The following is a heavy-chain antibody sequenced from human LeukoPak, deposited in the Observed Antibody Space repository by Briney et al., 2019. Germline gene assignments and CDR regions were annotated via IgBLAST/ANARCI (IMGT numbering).Heavy chain of an antibody. CDR2: ISGSGGST. Sequence: PGGSLRPSCAASGFTFSSYAMSWVRQAPGKGLEWVSAISGSGGSTYYADSVKGRFTISRDNSKNTLYLQMNSLRAEDTAVYYCAKGPGVMVRGVSGPYGMDVWGQGTTVTVSS. CDR1: GFTFSSYA. V-gene: IGHV3-23*01. D-gene: IGHD3-10*01. J-gene: IGHJ6*02. CDR3: AKGPGVMVRGVSGPYGMDV.